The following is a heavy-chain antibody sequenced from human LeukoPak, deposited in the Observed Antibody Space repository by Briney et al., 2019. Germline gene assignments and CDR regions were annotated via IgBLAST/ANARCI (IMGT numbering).Heavy chain of an antibody. V-gene: IGHV4-34*01. J-gene: IGHJ4*02. CDR2: INHSGST. CDR3: ASEFLGYCSGGSCYPFDY. CDR1: GGSFSGYY. D-gene: IGHD2-15*01. Sequence: SETLSLTCAVYGGSFSGYYWSWIRQPAGKGLEWIGEINHSGSTNYNPSLKSRVTISVDTSKNQFSLKLSSVTAADTAVYYCASEFLGYCSGGSCYPFDYWGQGTLVTVSS.